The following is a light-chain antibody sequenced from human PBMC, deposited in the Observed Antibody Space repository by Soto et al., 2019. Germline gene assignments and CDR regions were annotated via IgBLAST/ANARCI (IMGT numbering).Light chain of an antibody. CDR3: QQTYDAPT. J-gene: IGKJ4*01. CDR2: AVH. Sequence: DIQMTQSPSSLSASAGDRVTITCRTSQPISPYLNWYQVKPGKAPKLLVYAVHSLQSGVPSRFTGSGSVTDFTLTISSLQPEDFANYYCQQTYDAPTFGGGTRVEL. V-gene: IGKV1-39*01. CDR1: QPISPY.